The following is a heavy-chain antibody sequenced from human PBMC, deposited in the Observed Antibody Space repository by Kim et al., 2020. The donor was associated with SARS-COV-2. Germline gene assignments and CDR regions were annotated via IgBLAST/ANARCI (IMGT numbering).Heavy chain of an antibody. CDR3: ARLTHPYYYDSSGYYYPYFDY. D-gene: IGHD3-22*01. CDR2: IYYSGST. J-gene: IGHJ4*02. CDR1: GGSISSYY. V-gene: IGHV4-59*13. Sequence: SETLSLTCTVSGGSISSYYWSWIRQPPGKGLEWIGYIYYSGSTNYNPSLKSRVAISVDTSKNQFSLKLSSVPAADTAVYYCARLTHPYYYDSSGYYYPYFDYWGQGTLVTVSS.